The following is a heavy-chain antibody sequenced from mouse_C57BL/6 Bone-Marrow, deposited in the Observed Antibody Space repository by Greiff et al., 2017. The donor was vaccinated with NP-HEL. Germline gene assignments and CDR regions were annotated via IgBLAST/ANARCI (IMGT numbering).Heavy chain of an antibody. CDR3: ARGEGTTVVGGYYAMDY. CDR2: IYPGSGST. J-gene: IGHJ4*01. V-gene: IGHV1-55*01. CDR1: GYTFTSYW. D-gene: IGHD1-1*01. Sequence: QVQLQQPGAELVKPGASVKMSCKASGYTFTSYWITCVKQRPGQGLEWIGDIYPGSGSTNYNEKFKSKATLTVDTSSSTAYMQLSSLTSEDSAVYYCARGEGTTVVGGYYAMDYWGQGTSVTVSS.